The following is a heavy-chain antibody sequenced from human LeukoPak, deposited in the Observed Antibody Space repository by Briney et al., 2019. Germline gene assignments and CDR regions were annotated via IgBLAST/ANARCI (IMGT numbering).Heavy chain of an antibody. Sequence: GASVKVSCKASGGTFSSYAISWVRQAPGQGLEWMGRIIPILGIANYAQKFQGRVTITADKSTSTAYMELSSLRSEDTAVYYCAAAYCGGDCYSYWFDPWGQGTLVTVSS. CDR2: IIPILGIA. V-gene: IGHV1-69*04. CDR1: GGTFSSYA. CDR3: AAAYCGGDCYSYWFDP. J-gene: IGHJ5*02. D-gene: IGHD2-21*02.